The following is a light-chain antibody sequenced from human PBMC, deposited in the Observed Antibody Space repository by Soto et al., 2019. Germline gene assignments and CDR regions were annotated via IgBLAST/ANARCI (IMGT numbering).Light chain of an antibody. CDR3: QQSYSTPRLT. V-gene: IGKV1-39*01. J-gene: IGKJ4*01. Sequence: DIVMTQSPDSLSASVGDRVTITCRASQSISSYLNWYQQKPGKAPKLLIYAASSLQSGVPSRFSGSGSGTDFTLTISSLQPEDFATYYCQQSYSTPRLTFGGGTKVEIK. CDR1: QSISSY. CDR2: AAS.